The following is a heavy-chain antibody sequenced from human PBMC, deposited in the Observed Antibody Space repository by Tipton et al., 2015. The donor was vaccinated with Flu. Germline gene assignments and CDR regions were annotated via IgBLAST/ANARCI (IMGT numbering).Heavy chain of an antibody. Sequence: SGFTFSSYEMNWVRQAPGKGLEWVSYISSSGSTIYYADSVKGRFTISRDNAKNSLYLQMNSLRAEDTAVYYCASSYYDFWSGYGLWYFDYWGQGTLVTVSS. CDR3: ASSYYDFWSGYGLWYFDY. V-gene: IGHV3-48*03. J-gene: IGHJ4*02. CDR2: ISSSGSTI. CDR1: GFTFSSYE. D-gene: IGHD3-3*01.